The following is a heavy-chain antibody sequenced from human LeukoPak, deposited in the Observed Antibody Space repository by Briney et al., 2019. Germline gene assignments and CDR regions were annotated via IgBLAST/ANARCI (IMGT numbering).Heavy chain of an antibody. J-gene: IGHJ5*02. D-gene: IGHD1-14*01. Sequence: VASVKVSCKASGYTFTSYAMHWVRQAPGQRLEWMGWINAGNGNTKYSQEFQGRVTITRDTSASTAYMELSSLRSEDMAVYYCARSPPTGSFNWDGSNWFDPWGQGTLVTVSS. CDR3: ARSPPTGSFNWDGSNWFDP. CDR2: INAGNGNT. V-gene: IGHV1-3*03. CDR1: GYTFTSYA.